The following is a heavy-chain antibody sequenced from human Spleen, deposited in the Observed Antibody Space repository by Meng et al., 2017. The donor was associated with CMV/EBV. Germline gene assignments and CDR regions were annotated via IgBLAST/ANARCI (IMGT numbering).Heavy chain of an antibody. CDR2: INPNSGGT. D-gene: IGHD2-2*02. Sequence: FTGYYMHWVRQAPGQGLEWMGWINPNSGGTNYAQKFQGRVTLTRDTSISTAYMELSRLRSDDTAVYYCARGDCSSTSCYMSWYFDLWGRGTLVTVSS. CDR1: FTGYY. J-gene: IGHJ2*01. CDR3: ARGDCSSTSCYMSWYFDL. V-gene: IGHV1-2*02.